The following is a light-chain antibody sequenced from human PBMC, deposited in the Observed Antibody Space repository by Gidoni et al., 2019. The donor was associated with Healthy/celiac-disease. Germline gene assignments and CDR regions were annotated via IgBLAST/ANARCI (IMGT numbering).Light chain of an antibody. V-gene: IGLV3-1*01. CDR1: KLGDKY. Sequence: SYELTQPPPVSVSPGQTASITCSGDKLGDKYACWYQQKPGQSPVLVIYQDSKRPSGIPERFSGSNSGNTATLTISGTQAMDEADYYCQAWDSSTLHVVFGGGTKLTVL. CDR3: QAWDSSTLHVV. J-gene: IGLJ2*01. CDR2: QDS.